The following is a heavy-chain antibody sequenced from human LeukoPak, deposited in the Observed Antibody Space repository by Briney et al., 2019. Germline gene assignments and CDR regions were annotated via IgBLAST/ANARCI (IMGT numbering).Heavy chain of an antibody. D-gene: IGHD6-13*01. CDR1: GFTFRSYG. V-gene: IGHV3-30*03. CDR2: ISYDGSYK. J-gene: IGHJ3*02. Sequence: GGPLRLSCAASGFTFRSYGMHWVRQAPGKGLEWVAHISYDGSYKYYGDSVKGRFTISRDNSKNTLYLQMNSLRAEDTAVYYCARRVASANDAFDIWGQGTTVTVSS. CDR3: ARRVASANDAFDI.